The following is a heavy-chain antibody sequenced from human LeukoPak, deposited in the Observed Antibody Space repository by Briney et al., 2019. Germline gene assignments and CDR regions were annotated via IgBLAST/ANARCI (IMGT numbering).Heavy chain of an antibody. CDR3: ARDHDSSGYRYFDY. CDR1: GYTFTSYD. J-gene: IGHJ4*02. Sequence: ASVKVSCKASGYTFTSYDINWVRQATGQGLEWMGWMNPNSGNTGYAQKFQGRVTMTRNTSISTAYMELSSLRSEDTAVYYCARDHDSSGYRYFDYWGQGTLVTVSS. CDR2: MNPNSGNT. D-gene: IGHD3-22*01. V-gene: IGHV1-8*01.